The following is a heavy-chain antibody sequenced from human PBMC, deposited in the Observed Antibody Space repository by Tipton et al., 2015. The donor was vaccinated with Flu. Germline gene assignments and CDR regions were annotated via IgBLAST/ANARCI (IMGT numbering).Heavy chain of an antibody. CDR2: MFHSGST. J-gene: IGHJ4*02. CDR3: VSDRGWMTEDF. CDR1: GGSVSNYY. V-gene: IGHV4-59*08. Sequence: GLVKPSETLSLTCTVSGGSVSNYYWSWIRQAPGKGLEWIGCMFHSGSTYYNPSLKSRVTISLDTSKNQFSLKLSSVTAADTAVYYCVSDRGWMTEDFWGPGTLVTVSS. D-gene: IGHD5-12*01.